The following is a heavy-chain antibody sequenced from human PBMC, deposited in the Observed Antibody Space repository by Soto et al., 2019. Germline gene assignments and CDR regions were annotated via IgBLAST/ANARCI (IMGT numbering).Heavy chain of an antibody. V-gene: IGHV3-15*01. D-gene: IGHD3-16*02. CDR2: IKSKTDGGTT. Sequence: LRLSCAASGFTFSNAWMSWVRQAPGKGLEWVGRIKSKTDGGTTDYAAPVKGRFTISRDDSKNTLYLQMNSLKTEDTAVYYCTTDPYRSLLAWFDPWGQGTLVTVSS. CDR3: TTDPYRSLLAWFDP. J-gene: IGHJ5*02. CDR1: GFTFSNAW.